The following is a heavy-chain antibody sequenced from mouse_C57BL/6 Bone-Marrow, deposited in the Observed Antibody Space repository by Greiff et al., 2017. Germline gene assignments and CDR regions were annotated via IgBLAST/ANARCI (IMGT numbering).Heavy chain of an antibody. Sequence: VQLQQSGPELVRPGVSVKISCKGSGYTFTDYAMHWVKQSHAKSLEWIGVISTYYGDASYNQKFKGKATMTVDKSSSTAYMELARLTSEDSAVYYCARDDGYYPYWGQGTTLTVSS. V-gene: IGHV1-67*01. J-gene: IGHJ2*01. CDR2: ISTYYGDA. CDR3: ARDDGYYPY. D-gene: IGHD2-3*01. CDR1: GYTFTDYA.